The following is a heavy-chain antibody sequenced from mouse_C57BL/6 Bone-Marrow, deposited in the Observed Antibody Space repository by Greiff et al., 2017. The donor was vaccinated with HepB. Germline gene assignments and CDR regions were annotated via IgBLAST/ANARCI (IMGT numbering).Heavy chain of an antibody. Sequence: EVKLMESGGGLVKPGGSLKLSCAASGFTFSDYGMHWVRQAPEKGLEWVAYISSGSSTIYYADTVKGRFTISRDNAKNTLFLQMTSLGSEDTAMYYCARSLLLRFDYWGQGTTLTVSS. V-gene: IGHV5-17*01. D-gene: IGHD1-1*01. CDR3: ARSLLLRFDY. CDR1: GFTFSDYG. J-gene: IGHJ2*01. CDR2: ISSGSSTI.